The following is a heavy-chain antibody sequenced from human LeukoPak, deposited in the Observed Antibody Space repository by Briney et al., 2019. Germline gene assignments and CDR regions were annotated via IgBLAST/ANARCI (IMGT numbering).Heavy chain of an antibody. V-gene: IGHV4-39*01. CDR1: GGSISSSDYY. CDR2: IFHSGTT. Sequence: PSEILSLTCTVSGGSISSSDYYWGWIRQPPGKGLEWIGNIFHSGTTYYDPSLKSRVIISVDTSKNQFSLKLSSVTAADTALYYCARHNFRNGYNRPFDYWGQGTLVTVSS. D-gene: IGHD5-24*01. J-gene: IGHJ4*02. CDR3: ARHNFRNGYNRPFDY.